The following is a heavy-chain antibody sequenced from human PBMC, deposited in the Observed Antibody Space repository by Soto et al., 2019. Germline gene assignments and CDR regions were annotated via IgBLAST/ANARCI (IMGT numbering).Heavy chain of an antibody. J-gene: IGHJ6*02. CDR2: IKQDGSEK. D-gene: IGHD1-1*01. Sequence: VGSLRLSCAASGFTFSSYWMSWVRQAPGKGLEWVANIKQDGSEKYYVDSVKGRFTISRDNAKNSLYLQMNSLRAEDTAVYYCARDPRYRGYYYGMDVWGQGTTVTVSS. CDR3: ARDPRYRGYYYGMDV. V-gene: IGHV3-7*03. CDR1: GFTFSSYW.